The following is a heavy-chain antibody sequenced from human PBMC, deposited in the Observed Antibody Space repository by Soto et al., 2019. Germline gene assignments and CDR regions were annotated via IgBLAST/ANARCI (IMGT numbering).Heavy chain of an antibody. D-gene: IGHD2-2*01. CDR2: VYKSGSL. J-gene: IGHJ6*03. CDR3: ARCPLSTAYRHYYYMDV. CDR1: GGSIGSYS. V-gene: IGHV4-59*13. Sequence: QVQLQESGPGLVKPSETLSLTCTVSGGSIGSYSWSWIRQPPGKGLEWIGYVYKSGSLSYSPSLTSRVTISIDTSGNQFSLKLTSVTAADTAVYYCARCPLSTAYRHYYYMDVWGKGTTVTVSS.